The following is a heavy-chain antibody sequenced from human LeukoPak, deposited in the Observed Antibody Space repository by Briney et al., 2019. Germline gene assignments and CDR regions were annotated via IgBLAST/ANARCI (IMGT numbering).Heavy chain of an antibody. V-gene: IGHV3-21*01. Sequence: GGSLRLSCAASGFTFSSYSMNWVRQAPGRGLGWVSSISSSSSYIYYADSVKGRFTISRDNAKNSLYLQMNSLRAEDTAVYYCARARAGFGDYWGQGTLVTVSS. CDR2: ISSSSSYI. CDR3: ARARAGFGDY. D-gene: IGHD3-10*01. CDR1: GFTFSSYS. J-gene: IGHJ4*02.